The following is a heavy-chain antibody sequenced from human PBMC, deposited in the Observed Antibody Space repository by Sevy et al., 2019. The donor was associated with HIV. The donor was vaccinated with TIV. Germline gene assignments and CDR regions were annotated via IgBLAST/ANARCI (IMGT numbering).Heavy chain of an antibody. J-gene: IGHJ4*02. Sequence: GGSLRLSCVASGFTYSMNWVRQAPGKGLEWVSYISDSTATIHYADSVKGRFTISRDNAKNSLYQQMNTLRAEDTAVYYCASQRGGYERLYYFDSWGQGTLVTVSS. CDR2: ISDSTATI. CDR3: ASQRGGYERLYYFDS. CDR1: GFTYS. V-gene: IGHV3-48*01. D-gene: IGHD5-12*01.